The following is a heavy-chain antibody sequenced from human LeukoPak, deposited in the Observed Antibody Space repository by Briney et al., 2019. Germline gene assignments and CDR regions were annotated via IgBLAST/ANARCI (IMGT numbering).Heavy chain of an antibody. D-gene: IGHD2-15*01. V-gene: IGHV1-69*06. J-gene: IGHJ6*03. Sequence: ASVKVSCKAPGGTFSSYAISWVRQAPGQGLEWMGGIIPIFGTANYAQKFQGRVTITADKSTSTAYMELSSLRSEDTAVYYCAMYGDIGAYYYYYMDVWGKGTTVTVSS. CDR1: GGTFSSYA. CDR3: AMYGDIGAYYYYYMDV. CDR2: IIPIFGTA.